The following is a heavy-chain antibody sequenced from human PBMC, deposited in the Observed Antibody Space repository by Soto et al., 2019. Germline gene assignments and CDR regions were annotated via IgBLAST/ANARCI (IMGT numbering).Heavy chain of an antibody. CDR2: INSDGSRT. CDR1: GFTFSTYY. Sequence: GGSLRLSCAASGFTFSTYYMHWVRQAPGKGLVWVSRINSDGSRTNYADSVKGRFTTFRDNAKNTLYLQLNSLTAEDTAVYYCATVAIGSYDWFDPWGQGTLVTVSS. CDR3: ATVAIGSYDWFDP. J-gene: IGHJ5*02. V-gene: IGHV3-74*01. D-gene: IGHD1-26*01.